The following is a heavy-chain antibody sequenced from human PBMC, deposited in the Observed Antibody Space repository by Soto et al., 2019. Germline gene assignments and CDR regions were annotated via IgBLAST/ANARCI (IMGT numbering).Heavy chain of an antibody. CDR2: IIPIFGTA. CDR1: GGTFSSYA. D-gene: IGHD6-6*01. J-gene: IGHJ6*02. V-gene: IGHV1-69*06. CDR3: ARVDRSSPYYYYYGMDV. Sequence: SLKVSCKASGGTFSSYAISWVRQAPGQGLEWMGGIIPIFGTANYAQKFQGRVTITADKSTSTAYMELSSLRSEDTAVYYCARVDRSSPYYYYYGMDVRGQGTTVTVS.